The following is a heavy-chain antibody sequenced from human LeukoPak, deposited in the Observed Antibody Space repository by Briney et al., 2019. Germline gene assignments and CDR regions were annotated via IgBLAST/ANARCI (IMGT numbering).Heavy chain of an antibody. J-gene: IGHJ4*02. D-gene: IGHD2-2*01. CDR3: ARVNFVVVPAAIQSALIDY. CDR2: ISSSSTI. V-gene: IGHV3-48*04. Sequence: GGSLRLSCAASGFTFSSYSMNWVRQAPGKGLEWVSYISSSSTIYYADSVKGRFTISRDNAKNSLYLQMNSLRAEDTAVYYCARVNFVVVPAAIQSALIDYWGQGTLVTVSS. CDR1: GFTFSSYS.